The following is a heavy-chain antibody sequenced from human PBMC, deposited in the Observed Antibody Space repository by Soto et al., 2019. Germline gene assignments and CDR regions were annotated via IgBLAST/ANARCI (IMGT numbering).Heavy chain of an antibody. V-gene: IGHV1-2*04. Sequence: QVQLVQSGAEVKKPGASVKVSCKASGYAFSQYYIHWMRQAPGQGLEWMGWINPNSCRTKFAQNFQGWVTMTRDTSITTVYMELSGLRSDATAVYYWARESGGTTATLGYYCFCMEVWGKGTTVTVSS. CDR2: INPNSCRT. J-gene: IGHJ6*03. CDR1: GYAFSQYY. D-gene: IGHD4-17*01. CDR3: ARESGGTTATLGYYCFCMEV.